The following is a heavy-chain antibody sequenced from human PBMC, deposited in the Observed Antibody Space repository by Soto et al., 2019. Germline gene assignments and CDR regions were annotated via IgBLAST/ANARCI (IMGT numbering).Heavy chain of an antibody. CDR3: ARQEGGYAHYYYYGMDV. CDR1: GGSFSGYS. CDR2: IYYSGST. D-gene: IGHD5-12*01. J-gene: IGHJ6*02. Sequence: PSETLSLTCAVYGGSFSGYSWSWIRQSPEKGLEWIGSIYYSGSTYYNPSLKSRVTISVDTSKNQFSLKLSSVTAADTAVYYCARQEGGYAHYYYYGMDVWGQGTTVTVSS. V-gene: IGHV4-30-2*03.